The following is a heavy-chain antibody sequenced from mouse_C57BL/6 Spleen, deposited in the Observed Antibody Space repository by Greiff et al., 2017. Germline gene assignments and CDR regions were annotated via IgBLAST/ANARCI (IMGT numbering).Heavy chain of an antibody. V-gene: IGHV1-22*01. J-gene: IGHJ4*01. Sequence: EVQLQQSGPELVKPGASVKMSCKASGYTFTDYNMHWVKQSHGKSLEWIGYINPNNGGTSYNQKFKGKATLTVNKSSSTAYMELRSLTSEDSAVYYCARLGTAQATAYAMDYWGQGTSVTVSS. CDR2: INPNNGGT. D-gene: IGHD3-2*02. CDR3: ARLGTAQATAYAMDY. CDR1: GYTFTDYN.